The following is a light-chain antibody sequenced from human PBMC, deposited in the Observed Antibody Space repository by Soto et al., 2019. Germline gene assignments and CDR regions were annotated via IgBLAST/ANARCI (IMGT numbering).Light chain of an antibody. J-gene: IGKJ4*01. CDR3: QQYNKWPLT. Sequence: EIVMTQSPATLSVSPGERATLSCRASQSVYSNLAWYQQKPGQPPRLLIYGASTSATGIPARFSGSGSGTEFTLTISSLPSEDFAVYYCQQYNKWPLTFGGGTKVEVK. CDR2: GAS. CDR1: QSVYSN. V-gene: IGKV3-15*01.